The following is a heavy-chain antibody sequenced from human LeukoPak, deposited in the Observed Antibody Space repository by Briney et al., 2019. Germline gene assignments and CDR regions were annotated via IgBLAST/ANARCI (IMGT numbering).Heavy chain of an antibody. D-gene: IGHD5-12*01. CDR1: GFIFSNYG. CDR2: ISFDGSHK. V-gene: IGHV3-30*18. CDR3: AKSSGFESYYFYAMDV. Sequence: PGGSLRLSCAASGFIFSNYGMHWVRQAPGKGLEWAAVISFDGSHKYYTDSVRGRFTISRDSSKNTLYLQMNSLRAEDTAVYYCAKSSGFESYYFYAMDVWGQGTTVTVSS. J-gene: IGHJ6*02.